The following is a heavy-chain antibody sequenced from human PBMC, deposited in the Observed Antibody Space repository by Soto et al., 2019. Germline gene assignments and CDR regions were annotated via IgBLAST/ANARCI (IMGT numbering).Heavy chain of an antibody. Sequence: LSLTCGVSGYSISSGYFWVWIRQPPGKGLGWMGSIYYTGSTYYNPSLLTRITISVDTSKNQFSLKLSSVTAADTALYYCAREYYDFWSGEYHNGMDVWGPGTTVTVSS. CDR3: AREYYDFWSGEYHNGMDV. V-gene: IGHV4-38-2*02. CDR2: IYYTGST. J-gene: IGHJ6*02. CDR1: GYSISSGYF. D-gene: IGHD3-3*01.